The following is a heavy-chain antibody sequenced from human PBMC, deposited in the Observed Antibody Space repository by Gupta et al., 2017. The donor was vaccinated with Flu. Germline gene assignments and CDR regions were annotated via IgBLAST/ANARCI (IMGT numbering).Heavy chain of an antibody. J-gene: IGHJ3*02. V-gene: IGHV1-2*06. D-gene: IGHD3-16*01. CDR3: ARDPSWGDDAFDI. CDR2: SDARSGGT. Sequence: VRQGAGRGLGWMGRSDARSGGTRFGLSFQGRGTMTRDTSTATVFMELTNLSFDDTAIYYCARDPSWGDDAFDIWGPGTMVNVSS.